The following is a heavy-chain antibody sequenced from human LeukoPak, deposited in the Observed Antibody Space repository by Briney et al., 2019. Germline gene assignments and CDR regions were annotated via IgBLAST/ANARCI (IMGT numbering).Heavy chain of an antibody. D-gene: IGHD6-13*01. CDR3: ARLAAAGLFDP. Sequence: GRSLRLSCAASGFTFSSSGMRWVRQAPGKGLQWVAVIWYDGSNKHYADSVKGRFTISRDNAKNSLYLQMNSLRAEDTAVYYCARLAAAGLFDPWGQGTLVTVSS. CDR2: IWYDGSNK. CDR1: GFTFSSSG. V-gene: IGHV3-33*03. J-gene: IGHJ5*02.